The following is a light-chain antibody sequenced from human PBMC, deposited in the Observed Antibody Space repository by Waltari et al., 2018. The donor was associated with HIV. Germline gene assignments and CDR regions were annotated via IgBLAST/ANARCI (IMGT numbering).Light chain of an antibody. CDR1: ESLLYSDGKTF. CDR3: MQGTHWPRT. V-gene: IGKV2-30*01. Sequence: DVVMTQSPLSLRVSVGQPASMSCRSNESLLYSDGKTFLTWFQQRPGQSPRRLIYAVSSRDVGVPNRFSGSGSDTDFTLRISRVEAEDVATYYCMQGTHWPRTFGQGTMLEIK. CDR2: AVS. J-gene: IGKJ2*01.